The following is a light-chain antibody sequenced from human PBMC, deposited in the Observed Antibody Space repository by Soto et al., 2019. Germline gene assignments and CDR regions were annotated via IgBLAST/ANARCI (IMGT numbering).Light chain of an antibody. Sequence: DIQMTQSPSSLSASVGDRVTITCRASQSISSSLNWYQQRPGRAPKLLISAASSLQSGVASRFSGSESGTDFTLTISSLQPEDFATYYCQQSYAFGQGTKLEIK. V-gene: IGKV1-39*01. CDR3: QQSYA. J-gene: IGKJ2*01. CDR2: AAS. CDR1: QSISSS.